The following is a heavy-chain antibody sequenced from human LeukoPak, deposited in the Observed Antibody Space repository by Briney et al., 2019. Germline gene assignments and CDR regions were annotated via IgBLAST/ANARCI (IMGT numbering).Heavy chain of an antibody. CDR3: ARDRNYYDSSGASLWYFDL. V-gene: IGHV3-53*01. CDR1: GFTFSSYA. Sequence: GGSLRLSCAASGFTFSSYAMSWVRQAPGKGLEWVSVIYSGGSTYYADSVKGRFTISRDNSKNTLYLQMNSLRAEDTAVYYCARDRNYYDSSGASLWYFDLWGRGTLVTVSS. D-gene: IGHD3-22*01. CDR2: IYSGGST. J-gene: IGHJ2*01.